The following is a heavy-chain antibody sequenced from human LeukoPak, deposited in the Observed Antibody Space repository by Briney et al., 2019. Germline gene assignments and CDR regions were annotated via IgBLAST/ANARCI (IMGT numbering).Heavy chain of an antibody. CDR2: ISSSSSYI. CDR1: GFTFSSYS. Sequence: PGGSLRLSCAASGFTFSSYSMNWVRQAPGKGLEWVSSISSSSSYIYDADSVKGRFTISRDNAKNSLYLQMNSLRAEDTAVYYCARGFSSGWPLKGGFDIWGQGTKVTVSS. V-gene: IGHV3-21*01. J-gene: IGHJ3*02. D-gene: IGHD6-19*01. CDR3: ARGFSSGWPLKGGFDI.